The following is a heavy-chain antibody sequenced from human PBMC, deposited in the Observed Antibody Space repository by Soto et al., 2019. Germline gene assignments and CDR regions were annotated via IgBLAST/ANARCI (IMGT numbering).Heavy chain of an antibody. J-gene: IGHJ4*02. CDR1: GFSLSNARMG. D-gene: IGHD3-3*01. V-gene: IGHV2-26*01. CDR2: IFSNDEK. Sequence: QATLKESGPVLVKPTENLTLTCTVSGFSLSNARMGVSWIRQSPGQALEWLPHIFSNDEKSYTPSLKSRLTISKNTSTIQVVLTMTNMDPVDTARYCCARIDDAGGGNFDYWGQGPLVTVAS. CDR3: ARIDDAGGGNFDY.